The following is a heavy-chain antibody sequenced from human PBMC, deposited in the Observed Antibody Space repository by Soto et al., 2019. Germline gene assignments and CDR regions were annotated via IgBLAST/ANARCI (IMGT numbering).Heavy chain of an antibody. D-gene: IGHD3-22*01. Sequence: QLQLQESGSGLVKPSQTLSLTCAVSGGSISSGGYSWSWIRQPPGKGLEWIGYIYHSGSTYYNPYLKSRVTISVDRSKNQFSLKLSSVTAADTAVYYCARWTYYYDSSGYPECAFDIWGQGTMVTVSS. J-gene: IGHJ3*02. V-gene: IGHV4-30-2*01. CDR3: ARWTYYYDSSGYPECAFDI. CDR2: IYHSGST. CDR1: GGSISSGGYS.